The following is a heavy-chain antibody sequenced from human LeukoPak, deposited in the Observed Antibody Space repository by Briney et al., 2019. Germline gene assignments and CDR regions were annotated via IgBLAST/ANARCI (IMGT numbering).Heavy chain of an antibody. CDR1: GGSISSYY. D-gene: IGHD6-19*01. V-gene: IGHV4-4*07. Sequence: PSETLSLTCTVSGGSISSYYWSWIRQPAGKGLEWIGRIYTSGSTNYNPSLKGRVTMSVDTSKNQFSLKLSSVTAADTAVYYCARARRIAVAGTSDYYYYGMDVWGQGTTVTVSS. J-gene: IGHJ6*02. CDR3: ARARRIAVAGTSDYYYYGMDV. CDR2: IYTSGST.